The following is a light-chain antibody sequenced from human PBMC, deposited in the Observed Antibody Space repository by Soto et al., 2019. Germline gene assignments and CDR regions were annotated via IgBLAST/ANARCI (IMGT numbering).Light chain of an antibody. CDR3: CSHGGSNNFYV. CDR1: SSDVGAYNF. J-gene: IGLJ1*01. Sequence: QSVLTQPPSASGSPGQSVTISCTGTSSDVGAYNFVSWYQQHPGKAPKLIIYEVSKRPSGVPDRFSASKSGNTASLTVSGLQAEDEADYYCCSHGGSNNFYVFGTGTKLTVL. V-gene: IGLV2-8*01. CDR2: EVS.